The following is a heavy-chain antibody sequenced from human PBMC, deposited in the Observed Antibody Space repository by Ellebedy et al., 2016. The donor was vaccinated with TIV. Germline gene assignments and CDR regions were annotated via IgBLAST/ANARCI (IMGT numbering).Heavy chain of an antibody. CDR2: INEDGTKK. CDR3: ARAIYGASYL. J-gene: IGHJ2*01. CDR1: GFTLTNYW. V-gene: IGHV3-7*01. D-gene: IGHD4-17*01. Sequence: GGSLRFSCTASGFTLTNYWMTWVRQAPGKGLEWVANINEDGTKKHYVDSVRGRFTISRDYAGNSLFLQMNSLGAEDTAVYYCARAIYGASYLWGRGTLVTVSS.